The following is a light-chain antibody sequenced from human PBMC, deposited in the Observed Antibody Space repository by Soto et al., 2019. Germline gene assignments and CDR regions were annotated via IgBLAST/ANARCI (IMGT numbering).Light chain of an antibody. J-gene: IGKJ4*01. Sequence: EIVMTQSPATLSVSPGERVTLSCRPSQTIHSNLAWYQQRPAQAPRPLIYAASTRTTGIPARFSGNGFGADSTLTISRQQSEDFAVYYCQQDSDWPLTFGGGTKVEIK. V-gene: IGKV3D-15*01. CDR1: QTIHSN. CDR2: AAS. CDR3: QQDSDWPLT.